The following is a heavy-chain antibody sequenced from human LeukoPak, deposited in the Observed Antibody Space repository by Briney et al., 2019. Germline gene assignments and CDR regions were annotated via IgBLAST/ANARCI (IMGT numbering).Heavy chain of an antibody. CDR3: AKKIEMATISHFDY. CDR1: GFTFSSYA. Sequence: GRSLRLSCAASGFTFSSYAMGWVRQAPGKWLEWVSAISGSGGSTYYADSVKGLFTISRDNSKNTMYLQMNRMRAEDTAVYYCAKKIEMATISHFDYWGQGTLVTVSS. CDR2: ISGSGGST. J-gene: IGHJ4*02. D-gene: IGHD5-24*01. V-gene: IGHV3-23*01.